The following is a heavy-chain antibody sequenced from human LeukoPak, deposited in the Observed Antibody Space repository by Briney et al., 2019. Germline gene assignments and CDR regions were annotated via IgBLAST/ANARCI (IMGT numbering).Heavy chain of an antibody. Sequence: SETVSLTCTVSSGSICSGAYYWSWLRQPPGKGLEWIGYIYYSGSTYYNPSHKSRVTISVDTSKNQFSLKLSSVTAADTAVYYCARDRSGYDLFDYWGQGTLLTVSS. CDR3: ARDRSGYDLFDY. J-gene: IGHJ4*02. CDR1: SGSICSGAYY. CDR2: IYYSGST. V-gene: IGHV4-30-4*01. D-gene: IGHD5-12*01.